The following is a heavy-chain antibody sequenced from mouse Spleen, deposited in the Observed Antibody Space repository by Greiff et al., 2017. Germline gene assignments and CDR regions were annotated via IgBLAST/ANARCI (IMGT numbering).Heavy chain of an antibody. Sequence: EVQLVESGGGLVKPGGSLKLSCAASGFTFSDYGMHWVRQAPEKGLEWVAYISSGSSTIYYADTVKGRFTISRDNAKNTLFLQMTSLRSEDTAMYYCARSWDAYYFDYWGQGTTLTVSS. V-gene: IGHV5-17*01. CDR1: GFTFSDYG. CDR3: ARSWDAYYFDY. CDR2: ISSGSSTI. J-gene: IGHJ2*01. D-gene: IGHD4-1*01.